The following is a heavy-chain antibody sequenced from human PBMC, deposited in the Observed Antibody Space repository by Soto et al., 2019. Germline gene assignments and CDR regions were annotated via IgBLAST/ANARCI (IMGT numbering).Heavy chain of an antibody. CDR3: AREWRDRSCPGYFDY. CDR2: IIPIFGTA. CDR1: GGTFSSYA. V-gene: IGHV1-69*06. J-gene: IGHJ4*02. Sequence: QVQLGQSGAEVNKPGSSVKVSCKASGGTFSSYAIIWGRQAPGSGREWMGGIIPIFGTANYAQKFQGRVTITADKSTSTAYMELSRLRSEDTAVYYCAREWRDRSCPGYFDYWGQVTLVSVSS. D-gene: IGHD3-10*01.